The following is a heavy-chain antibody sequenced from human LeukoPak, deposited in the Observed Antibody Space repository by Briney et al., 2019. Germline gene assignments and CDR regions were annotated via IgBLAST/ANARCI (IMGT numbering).Heavy chain of an antibody. D-gene: IGHD3-3*01. CDR1: GFTFSSYM. J-gene: IGHJ4*02. Sequence: GGSLRLSCAASGFTFSSYMMHWVRQAPGKGLVWVSHITNDGTIRDADSVKGRFTISKDNAKNTLYLQRNSLRAEDTAVYYCARDWRGRLDYWGQGTLVTVSS. CDR3: ARDWRGRLDY. CDR2: ITNDGTI. V-gene: IGHV3-74*01.